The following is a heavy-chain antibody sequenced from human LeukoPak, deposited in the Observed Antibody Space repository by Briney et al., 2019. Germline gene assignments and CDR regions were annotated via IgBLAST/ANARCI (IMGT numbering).Heavy chain of an antibody. CDR2: INSDGSST. J-gene: IGHJ1*01. D-gene: IGHD4-23*01. CDR1: GFTFSSYW. Sequence: PGGSLRLSCAASGFTFSSYWMHWVRQAPGKGLVWFSRINSDGSSTTYADSVKGRFTISRDNAKNTLYLQMNSLRAEDTAVYYCARVGDYGGNSFHHWGQGTLVTVSS. V-gene: IGHV3-74*01. CDR3: ARVGDYGGNSFHH.